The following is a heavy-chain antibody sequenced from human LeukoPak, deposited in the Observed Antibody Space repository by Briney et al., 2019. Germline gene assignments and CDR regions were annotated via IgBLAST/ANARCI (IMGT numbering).Heavy chain of an antibody. CDR2: SNHSGST. J-gene: IGHJ4*02. V-gene: IGHV4-34*01. Sequence: PWETLSLTCAVCGWSFSGYYWSWMRQPPGKGLEWIGESNHSGSTNYNPSLKSRVTISVDTSKNQFSQKLTSVSGADTAVYYCARSWGGYSRVGYWGQGTLVTVSS. CDR3: ARSWGGYSRVGY. D-gene: IGHD6-13*01. CDR1: GWSFSGYY.